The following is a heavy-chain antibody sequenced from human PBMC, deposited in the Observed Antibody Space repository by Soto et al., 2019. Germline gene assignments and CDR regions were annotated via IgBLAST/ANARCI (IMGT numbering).Heavy chain of an antibody. Sequence: QITLKESGPTLVKPTQTLTLTCTFSGFSLSTSGVGVGWIRQPPGQALEWLALVYWDDDKRYSPSLKSRLTITKGTSKNHVVLTMTNIYPVDTATYYCAHRPVHSYKSSGPFHYWGQGTLVTVSS. V-gene: IGHV2-5*02. D-gene: IGHD3-22*01. CDR3: AHRPVHSYKSSGPFHY. CDR1: GFSLSTSGVG. J-gene: IGHJ4*02. CDR2: VYWDDDK.